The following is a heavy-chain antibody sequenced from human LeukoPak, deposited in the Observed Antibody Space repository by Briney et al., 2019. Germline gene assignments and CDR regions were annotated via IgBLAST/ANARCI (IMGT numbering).Heavy chain of an antibody. J-gene: IGHJ5*02. CDR1: GGTFSSYA. CDR2: IIPILGIA. D-gene: IGHD3-10*01. Sequence: GSSVKVSCKASGGTFSSYAISWLRQAPGQGLEWMGRIIPILGIANYAQKFQGRVTITADKSTSTAYMELSSLRSEDTAVYYCARDSAFSYVWFDPWGQGTLVTVSS. CDR3: ARDSAFSYVWFDP. V-gene: IGHV1-69*04.